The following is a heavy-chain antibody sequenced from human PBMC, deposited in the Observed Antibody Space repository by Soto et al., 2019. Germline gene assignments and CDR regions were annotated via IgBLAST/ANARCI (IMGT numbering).Heavy chain of an antibody. CDR3: ASGGGGLAAAGSYYYYMDV. J-gene: IGHJ6*03. V-gene: IGHV3-23*01. Sequence: GGSLRLSCAASGFNFSSYARSWVRQDPGKGLEWVSAISGSGGSTYYADSVKGRFTISRDNSKNTLYLQMNSLRAEDTAVYYCASGGGGLAAAGSYYYYMDVWGKGTTVTVSS. CDR2: ISGSGGST. CDR1: GFNFSSYA. D-gene: IGHD6-13*01.